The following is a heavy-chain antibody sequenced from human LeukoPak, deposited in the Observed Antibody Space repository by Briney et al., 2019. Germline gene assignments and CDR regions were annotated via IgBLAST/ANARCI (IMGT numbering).Heavy chain of an antibody. CDR1: GFTFSNYA. CDR2: ISGGSGNI. J-gene: IGHJ4*02. CDR3: AKGSDYYGSVTSKKTD. D-gene: IGHD3-10*01. Sequence: GGSLRLSCSVSGFTFSNYAMHWVRQAPGKGLEWVSLISGGSGNIYYVDSVKGRFTISRDNYKNTLYVQMTSLRAEDTAIYYCAKGSDYYGSVTSKKTDWGQGTLVTVSS. V-gene: IGHV3-23*01.